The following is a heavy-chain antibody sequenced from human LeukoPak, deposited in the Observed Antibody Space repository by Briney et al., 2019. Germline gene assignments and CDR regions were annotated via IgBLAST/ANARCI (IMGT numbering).Heavy chain of an antibody. D-gene: IGHD3-10*01. V-gene: IGHV3-15*04. CDR1: GFSFSDAW. CDR2: IESKTDGGTT. CDR3: TTYGSGRKFDY. Sequence: PGGSLRLSCAASGFSFSDAWMSWVRQIPGRGLEWVGRIESKTDGGTTDYAAPVKGRFTISRDDLTNTLYLQMNSLKSEDTAVHYCTTYGSGRKFDYWGQGILVIVSS. J-gene: IGHJ4*02.